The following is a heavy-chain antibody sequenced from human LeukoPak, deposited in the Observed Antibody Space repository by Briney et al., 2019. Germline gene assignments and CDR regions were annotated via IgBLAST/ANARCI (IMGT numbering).Heavy chain of an antibody. V-gene: IGHV4-39*07. J-gene: IGHJ4*02. CDR1: GGSISSSNYY. CDR3: ARDRVSDYDIYYFDY. D-gene: IGHD3-16*01. CDR2: IYYSGRT. Sequence: SETLSLTCTVSGGSISSSNYYWGWVRQPPGKGLECIGSIYYSGRTYYNPSLKSRVTISVDTSKNQFSLKLSSVTAADTAVYYCARDRVSDYDIYYFDYWGQGTLVTVSS.